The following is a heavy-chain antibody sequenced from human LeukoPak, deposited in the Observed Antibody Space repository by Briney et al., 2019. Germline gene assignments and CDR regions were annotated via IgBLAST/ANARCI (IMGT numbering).Heavy chain of an antibody. CDR1: TLNVSNNY. D-gene: IGHD4-23*01. CDR3: AKERVNY. V-gene: IGHV3-66*01. J-gene: IGHJ4*02. Sequence: GGSLRLSCTDSTLNVSNNYMSWVRQAPGKGLEWIAVLYSGGFTYYADSVKGRFVISRDNSKNTLYLQMNSLRAEDTAVYYCAKERVNYWGQGTLVTVSS. CDR2: LYSGGFT.